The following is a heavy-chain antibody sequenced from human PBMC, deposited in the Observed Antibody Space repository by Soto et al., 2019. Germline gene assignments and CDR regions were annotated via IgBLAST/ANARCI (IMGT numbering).Heavy chain of an antibody. CDR3: ARGSVGPTTDFDY. V-gene: IGHV1-2*04. D-gene: IGHD1-26*01. Sequence: ASVKVSCKASGYTFTGFHIHWARQAPGQGLEWMGWINPNGGGRNYAQKFQGWVTMTRDTSISTAYMELSRLKSDDTAVYYCARGSVGPTTDFDYWGQGTLVTVSS. J-gene: IGHJ4*02. CDR1: GYTFTGFH. CDR2: INPNGGGR.